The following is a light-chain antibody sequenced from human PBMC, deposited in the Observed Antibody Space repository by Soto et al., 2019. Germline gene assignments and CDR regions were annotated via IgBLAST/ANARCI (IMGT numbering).Light chain of an antibody. CDR3: SSYTSSSTLVV. Sequence: QSVLTQPASVSGSPGQSITISCTGTISDVGGYNYVSWYQQHPGKAPKLMIYEVSKRPSGVSNRFSGSKSGNTASLTISGLQAEDEADYYCSSYTSSSTLVVFGGGTKLTVL. V-gene: IGLV2-14*01. CDR2: EVS. J-gene: IGLJ2*01. CDR1: ISDVGGYNY.